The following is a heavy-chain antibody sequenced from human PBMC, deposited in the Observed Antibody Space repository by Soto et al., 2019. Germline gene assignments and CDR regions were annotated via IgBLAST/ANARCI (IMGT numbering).Heavy chain of an antibody. V-gene: IGHV3-23*01. D-gene: IGHD1-26*01. CDR3: AKGKYSGSYSPLYYFDY. J-gene: IGHJ4*02. CDR1: GFSFSNYA. CDR2: IGGSAGST. Sequence: HPGGSLRLSCAVSGFSFSNYAMSWVRQAPGKGLEWVSAIGGSAGSTDYADSVKGRFTISRDNSKSTLFLQMSSLRAEDTAVYYCAKGKYSGSYSPLYYFDYWGLGTLVTVSS.